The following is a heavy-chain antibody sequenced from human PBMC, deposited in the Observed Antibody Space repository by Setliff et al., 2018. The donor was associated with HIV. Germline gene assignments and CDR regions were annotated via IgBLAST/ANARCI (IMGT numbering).Heavy chain of an antibody. CDR1: GHTFANSY. D-gene: IGHD1-20*01. V-gene: IGHV1-46*01. J-gene: IGHJ4*02. CDR2: MNPNDGGT. Sequence: ASVKVSCKASGHTFANSYLHWVRQGPGQGLEWMGIMNPNDGGTQYAQNFRGRVSMTMDTSATTVYMELYSLRSEDTAVYHCARSGISGTGYFDSWGQGTLVTVSS. CDR3: ARSGISGTGYFDS.